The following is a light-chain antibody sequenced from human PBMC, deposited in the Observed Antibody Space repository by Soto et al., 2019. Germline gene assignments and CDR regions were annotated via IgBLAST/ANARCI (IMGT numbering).Light chain of an antibody. CDR1: TSDIGGYNF. J-gene: IGLJ1*01. CDR2: DVR. Sequence: QPVLTQPASVYGSPGQSITISCTGTTSDIGGYNFVSWYQQHPGKAPKLLIYDVRNRPSGVSNRFSGSKSGNTASLTISGLQAEDEADYYCNSYRTISTYVFGSGTQLTVL. CDR3: NSYRTISTYV. V-gene: IGLV2-14*01.